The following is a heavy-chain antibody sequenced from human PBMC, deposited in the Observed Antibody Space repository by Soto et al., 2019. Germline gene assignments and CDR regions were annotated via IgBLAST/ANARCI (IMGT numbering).Heavy chain of an antibody. CDR3: AREIGYCSGGSCYSGYYFDY. D-gene: IGHD2-15*01. Sequence: PGGSLRLSCAASGFTFSSYSMNWVRQAPGKGLEWVSYISSSSSTIYYADSVKGRFTISRDNAKNSLYLQMNSLRAEDTAVYYCAREIGYCSGGSCYSGYYFDYWGQGTLVTVSS. V-gene: IGHV3-48*01. J-gene: IGHJ4*02. CDR2: ISSSSSTI. CDR1: GFTFSSYS.